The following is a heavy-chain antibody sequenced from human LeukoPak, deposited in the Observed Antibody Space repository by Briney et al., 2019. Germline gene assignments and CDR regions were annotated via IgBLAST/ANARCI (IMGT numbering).Heavy chain of an antibody. J-gene: IGHJ4*02. CDR2: INHSGST. D-gene: IGHD1-1*01. CDR1: GWSFSGYD. Sequence: SETLSLTCAAYGWSFSGYDWSWIRQPPGKGLEWIGEINHSGSTNYNPSLKSRVTISVDTSKNQFSLKLSSVTAADTAMYYCTTGTWNVRFDYWGQGTLVTVSS. CDR3: TTGTWNVRFDY. V-gene: IGHV4-34*01.